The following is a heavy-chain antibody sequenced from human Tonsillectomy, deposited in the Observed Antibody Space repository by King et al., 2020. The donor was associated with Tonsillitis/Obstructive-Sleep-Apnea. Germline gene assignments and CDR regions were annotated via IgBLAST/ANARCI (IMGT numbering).Heavy chain of an antibody. J-gene: IGHJ4*02. Sequence: VQLVESGGGLVQPGGSLRLSCAASGFTFSSYAMSWVRQAPGKGLEWVSTISGSGGSTYYADSVKGRFTISRDNSKNTLYLQMNSLRAEDTAVYYCANGGMGSGWPFDYWGQGPLVTVSS. CDR3: ANGGMGSGWPFDY. CDR1: GFTFSSYA. D-gene: IGHD6-19*01. V-gene: IGHV3-23*04. CDR2: ISGSGGST.